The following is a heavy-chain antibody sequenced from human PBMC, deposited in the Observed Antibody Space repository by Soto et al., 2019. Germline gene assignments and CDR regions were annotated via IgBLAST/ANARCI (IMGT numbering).Heavy chain of an antibody. V-gene: IGHV1-69*13. CDR3: ATLSGSYIDHYGMDV. Sequence: SVKVSCKASGGTFSSYAISWVRQAPGQGLEWMGGIIPIFGTANYAQKFQGGVTITADESTSTACMELSSLRSEDTAVYYCATLSGSYIDHYGMDVWGQGTTVTLSS. J-gene: IGHJ6*02. CDR1: GGTFSSYA. CDR2: IIPIFGTA. D-gene: IGHD1-26*01.